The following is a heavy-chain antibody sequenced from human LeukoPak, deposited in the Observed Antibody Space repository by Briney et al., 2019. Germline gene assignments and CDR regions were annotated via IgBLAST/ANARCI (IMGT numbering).Heavy chain of an antibody. CDR1: GFTFSSYA. J-gene: IGHJ6*02. CDR3: AKAPSSFPSSIAARPIHYYYYYGMDV. Sequence: GGSLRLSCAASGFTFSSYAMSWVRQAPGKGLEWVSAICGSGGSTYYADSVKGRFTISRDNSKNTLYLQMNSLRAEDTAVYYCAKAPSSFPSSIAARPIHYYYYYGMDVWGQGTTVTVSS. CDR2: ICGSGGST. V-gene: IGHV3-23*01. D-gene: IGHD6-6*01.